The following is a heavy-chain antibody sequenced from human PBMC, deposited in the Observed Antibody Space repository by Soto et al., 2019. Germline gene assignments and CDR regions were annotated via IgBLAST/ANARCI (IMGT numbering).Heavy chain of an antibody. CDR2: IWYDGSNK. D-gene: IGHD4-17*01. V-gene: IGHV3-33*01. Sequence: GGSLRLSCAASGFTFSSYGMHWVRQAPGKGLEWVAVIWYDGSNKYYADSVKGRFTISRDNSKNTRYLQMNSLRAEDTAVYYCAREAYGDDGGYYFDYWGQGTLVTVSS. J-gene: IGHJ4*02. CDR3: AREAYGDDGGYYFDY. CDR1: GFTFSSYG.